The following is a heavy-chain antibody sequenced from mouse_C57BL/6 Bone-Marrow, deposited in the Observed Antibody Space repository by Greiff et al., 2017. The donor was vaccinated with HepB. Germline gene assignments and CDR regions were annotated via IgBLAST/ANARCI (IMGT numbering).Heavy chain of an antibody. D-gene: IGHD2-1*01. J-gene: IGHJ1*03. V-gene: IGHV1-76*01. CDR3: ARVYGNPWYFDV. CDR2: IYPGSGNT. Sequence: QVQLQQSGAELVRPGASVKLSCKASGYTFTDYYINWVKQRPGQGLEWIARIYPGSGNTYYNEKFKGKATLTAEKSSSTAYMQLSSLTSEDSAVYFCARVYGNPWYFDVWGTGTTVTVSS. CDR1: GYTFTDYY.